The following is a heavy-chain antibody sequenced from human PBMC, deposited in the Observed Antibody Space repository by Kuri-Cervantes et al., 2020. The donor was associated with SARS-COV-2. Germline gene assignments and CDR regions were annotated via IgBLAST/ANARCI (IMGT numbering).Heavy chain of an antibody. Sequence: GGSLRLSCAASGFNFDNYAMYWVRQAPGKGLEWVSAISGSGGSTYYADSVKGRFTISRDNSKNTLYLQMNSLRAEDTAVYYCAKDRRWVGAEKYYFDYWGQGTLVTVSS. CDR1: GFNFDNYA. CDR2: ISGSGGST. CDR3: AKDRRWVGAEKYYFDY. V-gene: IGHV3-23*01. D-gene: IGHD1-26*01. J-gene: IGHJ4*02.